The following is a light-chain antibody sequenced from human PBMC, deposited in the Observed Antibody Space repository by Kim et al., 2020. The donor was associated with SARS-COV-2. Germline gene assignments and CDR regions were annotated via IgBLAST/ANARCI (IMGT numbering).Light chain of an antibody. CDR2: DNN. J-gene: IGLJ3*02. V-gene: IGLV1-51*01. Sequence: QSVLTQPPSVSAAPGQKVTISCSGSSSNIGNNYVSWYQQLPGTAPKLLIYDNNKRPPGIPDRFSGSKSGTSATLGITGLQTGDEADYYCGTWDSSLSAGRWVFGGGTQLTVL. CDR3: GTWDSSLSAGRWV. CDR1: SSNIGNNY.